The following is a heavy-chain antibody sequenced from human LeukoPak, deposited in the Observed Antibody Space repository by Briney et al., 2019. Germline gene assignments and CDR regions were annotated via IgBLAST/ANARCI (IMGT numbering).Heavy chain of an antibody. V-gene: IGHV4-61*02. D-gene: IGHD3-3*01. J-gene: IGHJ4*02. CDR1: GGSISSGSYY. Sequence: PSQTLSLTCTVSGGSISSGSYYWSWIRQPAGKGLEWIGRIYTSGSTNYNPSLKSRVTISVDTSKNQFSLKLSSVTAADTAVYYCARDNQVFGVARPMGGPFFDYWGQGTLVTVSS. CDR3: ARDNQVFGVARPMGGPFFDY. CDR2: IYTSGST.